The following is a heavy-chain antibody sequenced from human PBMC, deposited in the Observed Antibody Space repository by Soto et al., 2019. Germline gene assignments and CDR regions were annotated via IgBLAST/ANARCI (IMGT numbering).Heavy chain of an antibody. D-gene: IGHD1-26*01. CDR1: GFTFSSYA. Sequence: GGSLRLSCAASGFTFSSYAMSWVRQAPGKGLEWVSAISGSGGSTYYADSVKGRFTISRDNSKNTLYLQMNSLRAEDTAVYYCAKDEPLNAVPFIVGAIDYWGQGTLVTVYS. V-gene: IGHV3-23*01. CDR2: ISGSGGST. J-gene: IGHJ4*02. CDR3: AKDEPLNAVPFIVGAIDY.